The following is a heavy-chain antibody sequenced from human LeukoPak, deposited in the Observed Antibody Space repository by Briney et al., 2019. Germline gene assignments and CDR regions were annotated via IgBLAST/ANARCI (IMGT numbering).Heavy chain of an antibody. D-gene: IGHD1-26*01. V-gene: IGHV4-39*01. CDR1: GGSISSSSYY. CDR2: IYYSGST. CDR3: ARSSEWELLGERFDP. J-gene: IGHJ5*02. Sequence: SETLSLTCTVSGGSISSSSYYWGWIRQPPGKGLEWIGSIYYSGSTYYNPSLKSRVTISVDTSKNQFSLKPSSVTAADTAVYYCARSSEWELLGERFDPWGQGTLVTVSS.